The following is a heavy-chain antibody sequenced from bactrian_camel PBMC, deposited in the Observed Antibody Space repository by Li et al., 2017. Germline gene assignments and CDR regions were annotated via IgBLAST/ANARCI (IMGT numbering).Heavy chain of an antibody. Sequence: HVQLVESGGSSVQTGGTLRISCTASGDTYCMAWFRQAPGKEREAVAFVYFGGGSTYYADSVKGRFTISRDNAKNTMYLQLNSLKTEDTALYYCATDVVDVMGQGTQVTVS. CDR2: VYFGGGST. V-gene: IGHV3S1*01. CDR1: GDTYC. J-gene: IGHJ4*01.